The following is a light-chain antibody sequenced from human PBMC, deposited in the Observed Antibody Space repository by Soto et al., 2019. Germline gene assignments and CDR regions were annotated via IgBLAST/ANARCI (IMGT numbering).Light chain of an antibody. CDR2: GAS. CDR3: QQYGASPFP. J-gene: IGKJ3*01. CDR1: QTINYSY. V-gene: IGKV3-20*01. Sequence: EIVLTQSPGTLSLSPGERATLSCRASQTINYSYLAWYQQKPGQAPRLLIYGASSRATGIPDRFSGRGSGTDFTLPISRLEPEDFAVYYCQQYGASPFPFGPGTKVDIK.